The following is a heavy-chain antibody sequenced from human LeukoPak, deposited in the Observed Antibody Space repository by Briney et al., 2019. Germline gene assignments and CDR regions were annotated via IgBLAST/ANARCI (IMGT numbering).Heavy chain of an antibody. Sequence: GGSLRLSCAASGFAFSDFWMSWVRQAPGKGLEWVANIRHDGNAKNYVPSVRGRFTISRDNAKNSLYLQMNSLRDEDTALYYCARGSGATPPGYFDYWGQGTLVTVSS. CDR3: ARGSGATPPGYFDY. CDR2: IRHDGNAK. CDR1: GFAFSDFW. V-gene: IGHV3-7*03. J-gene: IGHJ4*02. D-gene: IGHD1-26*01.